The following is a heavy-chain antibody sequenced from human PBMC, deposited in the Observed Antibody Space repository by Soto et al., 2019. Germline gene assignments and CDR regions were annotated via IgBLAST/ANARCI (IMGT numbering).Heavy chain of an antibody. J-gene: IGHJ4*02. CDR2: ISGSGDNT. CDR3: AKLPLVLALGLDY. Sequence: GGSLRLSCAASGFTFSNYVMSWVRQAPGKGLEWVSSISGSGDNTYYADSVKGRFTISRDNSKNTLFLQMNSLRAEDTAVYYCAKLPLVLALGLDYWGQGTLVTVPQ. V-gene: IGHV3-23*01. CDR1: GFTFSNYV.